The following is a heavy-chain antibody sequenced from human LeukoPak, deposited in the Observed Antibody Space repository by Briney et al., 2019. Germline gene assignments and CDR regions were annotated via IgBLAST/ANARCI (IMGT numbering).Heavy chain of an antibody. D-gene: IGHD6-13*01. CDR3: ARDGVAAAGTPRIYYYYYMDV. J-gene: IGHJ6*03. V-gene: IGHV3-30*04. Sequence: GGSLRLSCAASGFTFSSYAMHWVRQAPGKGLEWVAVISYDGSNKYYADSVKGRFTISRDNSKNTLYLQMNSLRAEDTAVYYCARDGVAAAGTPRIYYYYYMDVWGKGTTVTVSS. CDR2: ISYDGSNK. CDR1: GFTFSSYA.